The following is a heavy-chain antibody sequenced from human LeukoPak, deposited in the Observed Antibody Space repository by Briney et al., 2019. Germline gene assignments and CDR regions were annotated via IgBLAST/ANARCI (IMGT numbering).Heavy chain of an antibody. CDR2: IYYSGST. CDR3: ARSGGPIAAADEVYYYYYYMDV. V-gene: IGHV4-61*05. D-gene: IGHD6-13*01. CDR1: GGSISSSSYY. J-gene: IGHJ6*03. Sequence: SETLSLTCTVSGGSISSSSYYWGWIRQPPGKGLEWIGYIYYSGSTNYNPSLKSRVTISVDTSKNQFPLKLSSVTAADTAVYYCARSGGPIAAADEVYYYYYYMDVWGKGTTVTISS.